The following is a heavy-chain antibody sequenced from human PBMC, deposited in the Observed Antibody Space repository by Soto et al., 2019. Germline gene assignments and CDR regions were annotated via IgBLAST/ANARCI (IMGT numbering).Heavy chain of an antibody. Sequence: QVQLVQSGAEVKKPGSSVKVSCKASGGAFRDYAFSWVRRAPGQGLEWLGGIMPILRAPDYAQKFQGRVTSTADEFTRTASMGMNSRRSEHTAVYYCARSLRGRDMGNYHYGMDFWGQGTTVTVS. CDR3: ARSLRGRDMGNYHYGMDF. J-gene: IGHJ6*02. D-gene: IGHD7-27*01. CDR2: IMPILRAP. V-gene: IGHV1-69*11. CDR1: GGAFRDYA.